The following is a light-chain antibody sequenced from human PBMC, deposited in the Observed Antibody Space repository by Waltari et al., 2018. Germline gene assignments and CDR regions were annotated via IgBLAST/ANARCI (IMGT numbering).Light chain of an antibody. J-gene: IGLJ3*02. CDR1: SRAVGNYNY. V-gene: IGLV2-14*03. Sequence: QSALTQPAPVSGSPGQSITISCTGTSRAVGNYNYVSWYQQHPGRAPKLMISDVSDRPSGVSNRFSGSKSGNTASLTISGLQAEDEGDYYCCSYTNVGSWVFGGGTKVTVL. CDR2: DVS. CDR3: CSYTNVGSWV.